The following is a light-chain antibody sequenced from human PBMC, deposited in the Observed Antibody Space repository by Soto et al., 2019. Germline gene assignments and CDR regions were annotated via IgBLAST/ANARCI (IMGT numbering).Light chain of an antibody. J-gene: IGLJ1*01. CDR3: SSYTTSSTPYV. V-gene: IGLV2-14*01. CDR1: DSDVGGYNY. Sequence: QSVLTQPASVSGSPGQSITISCTGTDSDVGGYNYVSRYQQHPGKAPKLIIYEVSNRPSGVSTRFSGSKSGNTASLTISGLQAEDEADYYCSSYTTSSTPYVFGTGTKVTVL. CDR2: EVS.